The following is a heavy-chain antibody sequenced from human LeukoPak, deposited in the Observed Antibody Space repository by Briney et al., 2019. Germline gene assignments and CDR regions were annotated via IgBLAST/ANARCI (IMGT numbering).Heavy chain of an antibody. Sequence: QPGGSLRLSCEASGFNLSRNGMHWVRQAPGKGLEWVSFIRLDGSKTLYGASVRGRFTISRDISKNTLYLQLNSLRADDTAVYYCAIDFDDVNSNYYYIPDYWGQGMLVTVSS. CDR2: IRLDGSKT. D-gene: IGHD3-10*01. J-gene: IGHJ4*02. CDR3: AIDFDDVNSNYYYIPDY. V-gene: IGHV3-30*02. CDR1: GFNLSRNG.